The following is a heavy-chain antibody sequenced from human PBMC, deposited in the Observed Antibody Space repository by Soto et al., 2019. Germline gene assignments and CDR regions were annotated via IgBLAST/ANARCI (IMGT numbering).Heavy chain of an antibody. D-gene: IGHD1-1*01. CDR3: ARDTTSGTYYYYGMDV. Sequence: SETLSLTCTVSGGSIRSSSYYWGWIRQTPGKGLEWIGTIYYSGSTNYNPSIKSRVTISVDTSKNQFSLKLSSVTAADTAVYYCARDTTSGTYYYYGMDVWGQGTTVTVSS. V-gene: IGHV4-39*07. J-gene: IGHJ6*02. CDR2: IYYSGST. CDR1: GGSIRSSSYY.